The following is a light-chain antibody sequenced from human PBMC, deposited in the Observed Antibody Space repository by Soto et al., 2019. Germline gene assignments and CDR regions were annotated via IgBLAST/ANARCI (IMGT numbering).Light chain of an antibody. CDR2: EVS. V-gene: IGLV2-14*01. CDR3: SSYTVSKTVL. Sequence: QSALTQPASVSGSPGQSITISCTGSSSDIGTYNYVSWYHHHPGKGPKLMIYEVSNRPSGVSNRFSGSKSGNTASLTISGLQAEDEADYYCSSYTVSKTVLFGGGTQLTVL. J-gene: IGLJ3*02. CDR1: SSDIGTYNY.